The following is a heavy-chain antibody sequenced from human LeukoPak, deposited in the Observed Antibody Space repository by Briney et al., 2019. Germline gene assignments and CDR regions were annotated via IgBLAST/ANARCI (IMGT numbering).Heavy chain of an antibody. D-gene: IGHD1-7*01. Sequence: GGSPRLSCAASGFTFSSYAMSWVRQAPGKGLEWVSAISGSGGSTYYADSVKGRFTISRDNSKNTLYLQMNSLRAEDTAVYYCAKAGGYNWNYYFDYWGQGTLVTVSS. CDR2: ISGSGGST. CDR3: AKAGGYNWNYYFDY. V-gene: IGHV3-23*01. CDR1: GFTFSSYA. J-gene: IGHJ4*02.